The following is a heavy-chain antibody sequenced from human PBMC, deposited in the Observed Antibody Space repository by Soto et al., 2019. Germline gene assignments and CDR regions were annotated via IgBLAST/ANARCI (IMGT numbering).Heavy chain of an antibody. CDR3: VRKVLGSTIRPHYWYYDP. CDR1: GFTFINYA. J-gene: IGHJ2*01. Sequence: EVQLLESGGGLVQPGGSLRLSCVGSGFTFINYAMNWVRQAPGKGLEWVSGISGGGDRTFDADSVKGRFTISRDNSKNTANLQMSSLKPDATAVYSCVRKVLGSTIRPHYWYYDPWGRGTLVNVPS. CDR2: ISGGGDRT. V-gene: IGHV3-23*01. D-gene: IGHD3-16*01.